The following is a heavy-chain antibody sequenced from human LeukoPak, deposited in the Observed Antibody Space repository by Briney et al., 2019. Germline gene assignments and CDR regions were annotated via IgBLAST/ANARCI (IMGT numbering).Heavy chain of an antibody. CDR3: ARGAAADKYYFDY. D-gene: IGHD6-13*01. Sequence: GESLKISCKGSGYSFTSYWIGWVRQMPGKGLEWMGIIYPGDSDTRYSPPFQGQVTISADKSISTAYLQWSSLKASDTAMYYCARGAAADKYYFDYWGQGTLVTVSS. V-gene: IGHV5-51*01. J-gene: IGHJ4*02. CDR1: GYSFTSYW. CDR2: IYPGDSDT.